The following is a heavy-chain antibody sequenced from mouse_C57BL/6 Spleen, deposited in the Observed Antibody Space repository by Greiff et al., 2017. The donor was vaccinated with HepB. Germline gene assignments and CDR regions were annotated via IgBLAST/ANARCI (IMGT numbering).Heavy chain of an antibody. Sequence: QVQLRQPGAELVMPGASVKLSCKASGYTFTSYWMHWVKQRPGQGLEWIGEIDPSDSYTNYNQKFKGKSTLTVDKSSSTAYMQLSSLTSEDSAVYYCARGGEYDDGFDYWGQGTTLTVSS. D-gene: IGHD2-14*01. CDR3: ARGGEYDDGFDY. CDR2: IDPSDSYT. J-gene: IGHJ2*01. CDR1: GYTFTSYW. V-gene: IGHV1-69*01.